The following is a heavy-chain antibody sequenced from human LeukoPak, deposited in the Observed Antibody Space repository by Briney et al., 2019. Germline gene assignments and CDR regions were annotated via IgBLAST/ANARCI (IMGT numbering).Heavy chain of an antibody. CDR2: ISSGSVTI. V-gene: IGHV3-48*04. Sequence: GGSLRLSCAASGFTFSTYSMNWVRQAPGKGLEWISYISSGSVTIYYADSVKGRFTISRDNAKNSLYLQMNSLRAEDTAVYYCARGDAQAFDIWGQGTMVTVSS. CDR3: ARGDAQAFDI. CDR1: GFTFSTYS. J-gene: IGHJ3*02. D-gene: IGHD2-2*01.